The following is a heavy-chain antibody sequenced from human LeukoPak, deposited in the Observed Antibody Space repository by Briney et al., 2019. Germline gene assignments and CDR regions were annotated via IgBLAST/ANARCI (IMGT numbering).Heavy chain of an antibody. V-gene: IGHV3-11*01. CDR3: AKGTHSSSWHWYDP. J-gene: IGHJ5*02. CDR2: IDSSGDVI. CDR1: GFTFSDYY. Sequence: GGSLRLSCAASGFTFSDYYMTWIRQAPGKGLEWLSYIDSSGDVIYYADSVKGRFTISRDNAKNSVFLQVNSLRAEDTAVYYCAKGTHSSSWHWYDPWGQGTLVTVSS. D-gene: IGHD3-22*01.